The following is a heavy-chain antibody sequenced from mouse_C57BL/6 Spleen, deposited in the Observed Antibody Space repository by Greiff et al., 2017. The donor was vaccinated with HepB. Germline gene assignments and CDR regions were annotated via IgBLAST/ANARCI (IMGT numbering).Heavy chain of an antibody. CDR3: AREGRYGYVPYFDY. Sequence: EVKLMESGGGLVKPGGSLKLSCAASGFTFSDYGMHWVRQAPEKGLEWVAYISSGSSTIYYADTVKGRFTISRDNAKNTLFLQMTSLRSEDTAMYYCAREGRYGYVPYFDYRGQGTTLTVSS. V-gene: IGHV5-17*01. D-gene: IGHD2-2*01. J-gene: IGHJ2*01. CDR2: ISSGSSTI. CDR1: GFTFSDYG.